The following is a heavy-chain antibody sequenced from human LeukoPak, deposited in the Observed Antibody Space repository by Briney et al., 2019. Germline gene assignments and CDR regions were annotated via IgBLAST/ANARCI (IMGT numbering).Heavy chain of an antibody. CDR1: GFTLSSYG. CDR3: ARDLGHFSRGASYFDY. D-gene: IGHD4/OR15-4a*01. J-gene: IGHJ4*02. Sequence: GGSLRLSCATSGFTLSSYGFHWVRQALGKGLEWVAVIWYDGSQKYYLDSVKGRFTISRDSFDNTVYLQMNGLRAEDTAVYYCARDLGHFSRGASYFDYWGQGALVTVSS. V-gene: IGHV3-33*01. CDR2: IWYDGSQK.